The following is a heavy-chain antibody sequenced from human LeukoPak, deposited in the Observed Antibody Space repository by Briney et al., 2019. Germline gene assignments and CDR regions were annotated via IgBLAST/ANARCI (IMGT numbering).Heavy chain of an antibody. V-gene: IGHV4-30-2*01. CDR3: AREGDGFDP. CDR2: IYHSGST. Sequence: SETLSLTCTVSGGSISSGGYYWSWIRQPPGKGLEWIGYIYHSGSTYYNPSLKSRVTISVDRSKNQFSLKLSSVTAADTAVYYCAREGDGFDPWGQGTLVTVSS. D-gene: IGHD3-16*01. CDR1: GGSISSGGYY. J-gene: IGHJ5*02.